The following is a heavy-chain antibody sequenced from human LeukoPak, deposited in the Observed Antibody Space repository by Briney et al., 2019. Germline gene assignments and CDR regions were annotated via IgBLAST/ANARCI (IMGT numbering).Heavy chain of an antibody. Sequence: GGSLRLSCAASGFSFSDYYMNWIRQAPGKGLEWVSYISDSGRTIYYADSVKGQFTISRDNAQNSLFLQMKSLTVEDTAVYYCARDGSGGSPSFEDWGQGALVTVSS. J-gene: IGHJ4*02. CDR1: GFSFSDYY. CDR2: ISDSGRTI. D-gene: IGHD1-26*01. CDR3: ARDGSGGSPSFED. V-gene: IGHV3-11*04.